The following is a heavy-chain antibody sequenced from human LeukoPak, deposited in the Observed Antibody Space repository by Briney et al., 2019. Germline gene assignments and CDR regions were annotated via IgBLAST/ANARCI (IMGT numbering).Heavy chain of an antibody. CDR2: ITNSGDST. CDR3: AKRYYYDSGSFDY. Sequence: PGGSLRLSCAASGFTFSSYGMHWVRQAPGEGLEWVSAITNSGDSTYYADSVKGRFTISRDNSKSTLYLQMNSLTAEDTAIYYCAKRYYYDSGSFDYWGQGTLVTVSS. CDR1: GFTFSSYG. J-gene: IGHJ4*02. D-gene: IGHD3-10*01. V-gene: IGHV3-23*01.